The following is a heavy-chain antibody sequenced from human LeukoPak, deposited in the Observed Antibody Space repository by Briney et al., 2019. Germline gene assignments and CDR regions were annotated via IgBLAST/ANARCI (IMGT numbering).Heavy chain of an antibody. Sequence: GGSLRLSCVVSGFTFNRCWMNWVRQATGKELEWVAHINPDGRDTYYVDSVKGRFTISRDNAQNSMYLQMNSLRVEDTAVYYCTSWGDTTAEYFQRWGQGTLVTVSS. CDR1: GFTFNRCW. CDR3: TSWGDTTAEYFQR. V-gene: IGHV3-7*01. J-gene: IGHJ1*01. CDR2: INPDGRDT. D-gene: IGHD2-21*02.